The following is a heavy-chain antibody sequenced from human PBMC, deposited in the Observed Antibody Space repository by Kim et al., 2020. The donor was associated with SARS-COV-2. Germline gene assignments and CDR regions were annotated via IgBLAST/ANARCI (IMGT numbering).Heavy chain of an antibody. V-gene: IGHV3-64*02. CDR2: ISSNGGST. CDR3: ARGAVDYGPTKGYYFDY. J-gene: IGHJ4*02. CDR1: GFTFSSYA. Sequence: GGSLRLSCAASGFTFSSYAMHWVRQAPGKGLEYVSAISSNGGSTYYADSVKGRFTISRDNSKNTLYLQMGSLRAEDMAVYYCARGAVDYGPTKGYYFDYWGQGTLVTVSS. D-gene: IGHD4-17*01.